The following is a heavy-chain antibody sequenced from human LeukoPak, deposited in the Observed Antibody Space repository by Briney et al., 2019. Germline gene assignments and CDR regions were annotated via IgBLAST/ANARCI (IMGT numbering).Heavy chain of an antibody. J-gene: IGHJ4*02. CDR3: ARSYPFDY. D-gene: IGHD1-26*01. CDR1: GDSVSSNSVA. Sequence: SQTLSLTCVISGDSVSSNSVAWNWIRQSPSRGLKWLGRTYYRSKWYSEYEVSVKSRITINPDASKNQFSLQLNSMTPEDTAVYYCARSYPFDYWGQGTLVTVSS. V-gene: IGHV6-1*01. CDR2: TYYRSKWYS.